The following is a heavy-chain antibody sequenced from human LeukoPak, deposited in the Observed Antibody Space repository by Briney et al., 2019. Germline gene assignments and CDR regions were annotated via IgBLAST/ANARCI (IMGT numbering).Heavy chain of an antibody. D-gene: IGHD6-19*01. J-gene: IGHJ4*02. CDR1: GFTFSDYW. Sequence: GGSLRLSCAASGFTFSDYWMAWVRQAPGKGLEWVANIWPDGSDKYQVGSVRGRFTISRDKSKNTLYLQMNSLRAEDTAVYYCARVTSGWYPMSPDYWGQGTLVTVSS. V-gene: IGHV3-7*01. CDR2: IWPDGSDK. CDR3: ARVTSGWYPMSPDY.